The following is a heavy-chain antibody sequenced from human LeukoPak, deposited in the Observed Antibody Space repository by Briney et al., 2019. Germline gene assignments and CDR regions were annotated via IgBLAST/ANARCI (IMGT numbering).Heavy chain of an antibody. Sequence: ASVKVSCKASGYTFTSYGISWVRQAPGQGLEWMGWISAYNGNTNYAQKLQGRVTITTDTSTSTAYMELRSLRSDDTAVYYCARISSRGDAFDIWGQGTMVTVSS. CDR1: GYTFTSYG. CDR2: ISAYNGNT. CDR3: ARISSRGDAFDI. J-gene: IGHJ3*02. V-gene: IGHV1-18*01. D-gene: IGHD3-16*01.